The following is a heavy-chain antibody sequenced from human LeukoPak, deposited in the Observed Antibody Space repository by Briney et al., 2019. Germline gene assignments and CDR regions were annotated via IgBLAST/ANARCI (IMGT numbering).Heavy chain of an antibody. V-gene: IGHV1-3*01. J-gene: IGHJ6*02. D-gene: IGHD6-19*01. Sequence: ASVKVSCKVSGYTLTELSMHWVRQAPGQRLEWMGWINAGNGNTKYSQKFQGRVTITRDTSASTAYMELSSLRSEDTAVYYCATLDSSGGDYYYYYGMDVWGQGTTVTVSS. CDR3: ATLDSSGGDYYYYYGMDV. CDR2: INAGNGNT. CDR1: GYTLTELS.